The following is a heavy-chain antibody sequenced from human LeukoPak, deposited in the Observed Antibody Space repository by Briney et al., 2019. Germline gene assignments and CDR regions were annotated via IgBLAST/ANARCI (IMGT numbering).Heavy chain of an antibody. CDR2: ISRSGSHI. V-gene: IGHV3-11*04. Sequence: PGGSLRLSCAASGFIFGDYYMSWIRQAPGKGLEWVSYISRSGSHIYYADSVKGRFTISRDNAKNSLYLQMNSLRAEDTAVYYCARDPIGWYFDYWGQGTLVTVSS. D-gene: IGHD6-19*01. J-gene: IGHJ4*02. CDR3: ARDPIGWYFDY. CDR1: GFIFGDYY.